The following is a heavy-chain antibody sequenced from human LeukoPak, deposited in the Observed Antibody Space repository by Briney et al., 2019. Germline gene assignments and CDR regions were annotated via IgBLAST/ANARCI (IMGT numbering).Heavy chain of an antibody. CDR1: GFTFSSYA. CDR2: ISSNGGST. J-gene: IGHJ3*02. Sequence: GGSLRLSCAASGFTFSSYAMHWVRQAPGKGLEYVSAISSNGGSTYYANSVKGRFTISRDNSKNTLYLQMGSLRAEDMAVYYCARVFGVATISGGAFDIWGQGTMVTVSS. V-gene: IGHV3-64*01. D-gene: IGHD5-12*01. CDR3: ARVFGVATISGGAFDI.